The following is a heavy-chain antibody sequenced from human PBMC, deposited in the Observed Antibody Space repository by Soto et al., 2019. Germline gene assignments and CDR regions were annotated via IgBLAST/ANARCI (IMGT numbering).Heavy chain of an antibody. Sequence: ASVKVSCKVSGYTLTELSMHWVRQAPGKGLEWMGGFDPEDGETIYAQKFQGRVTMTEDTSTDSAYMELSSLRSEETAVYYCATRYCSSTSCYMVVNGMDVWGQGTTVTVSS. V-gene: IGHV1-24*01. CDR3: ATRYCSSTSCYMVVNGMDV. J-gene: IGHJ6*02. CDR2: FDPEDGET. D-gene: IGHD2-2*02. CDR1: GYTLTELS.